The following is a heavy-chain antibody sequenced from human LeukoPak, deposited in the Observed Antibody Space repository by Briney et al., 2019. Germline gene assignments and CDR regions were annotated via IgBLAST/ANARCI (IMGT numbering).Heavy chain of an antibody. CDR3: ARVWNRGWLDP. CDR1: GGSISSGDYY. V-gene: IGHV4-61*02. CDR2: IHTSGST. J-gene: IGHJ5*02. D-gene: IGHD7-27*01. Sequence: SETLSLTCTVSGGSISSGDYYWTWIRQPAGKGLEWIGRIHTSGSTNYKPSLQSRVTIAIDTSKNQFSLKLSSVTAAHTAVYYCARVWNRGWLDPCGQGSLVTVSS.